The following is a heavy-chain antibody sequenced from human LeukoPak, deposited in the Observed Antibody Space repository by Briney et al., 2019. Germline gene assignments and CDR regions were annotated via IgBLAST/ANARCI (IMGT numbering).Heavy chain of an antibody. CDR3: AREGCSTTSCFGGFDP. J-gene: IGHJ5*02. V-gene: IGHV3-53*01. Sequence: GGSLRPSCAASGFTVSSNYMSWVRQAPGKGLEWVSVIYSGGTTNYADSVKGRFTISRDNSKNTLYLQMNSLRVEDTAVYYCAREGCSTTSCFGGFDPWGQGTLVTVSS. CDR1: GFTVSSNY. CDR2: IYSGGTT. D-gene: IGHD2-2*01.